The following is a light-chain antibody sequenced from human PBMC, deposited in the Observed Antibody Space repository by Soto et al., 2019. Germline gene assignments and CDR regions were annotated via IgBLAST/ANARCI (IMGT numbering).Light chain of an antibody. V-gene: IGKV1-9*01. CDR2: EAT. CDR1: HDISTF. Sequence: DIQLTQSPSLLSASIGDRVTITCRASHDISTFLAWYQQKPGKAPKLLIYEATTLQSGVPSRFSGSGSGTEFTLTHSGLLPEDFAAYHFQQLYTSPFTFGQGTRL. CDR3: QQLYTSPFT. J-gene: IGKJ5*01.